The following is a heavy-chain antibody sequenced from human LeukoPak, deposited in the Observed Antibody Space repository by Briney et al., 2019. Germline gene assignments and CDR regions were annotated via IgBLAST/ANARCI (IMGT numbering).Heavy chain of an antibody. V-gene: IGHV3-7*01. CDR1: GFIFTDYW. J-gene: IGHJ4*02. D-gene: IGHD2-21*01. CDR2: INQDGSEK. CDR3: VRDATRGGDLDH. Sequence: GGSLRLSCAASGFIFTDYWMMWVRQVPGKGLEWVAQINQDGSEKYYVDSVRGRFTISRDNAKNSLDLQMNTLRVEDTAVYYCVRDATRGGDLDHWGQGTLVTVSS.